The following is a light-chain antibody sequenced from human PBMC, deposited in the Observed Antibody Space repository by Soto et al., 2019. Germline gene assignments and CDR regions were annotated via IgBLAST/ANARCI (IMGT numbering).Light chain of an antibody. Sequence: EVVMTQSPATLSVSPGEGATLSCRASQSVSNHLAWYQQRPGQAPRDLIYGASTRATGIPARFSGSGSGTQFTLTISSLQSEDFALYYCQHYITWRRTFGQGTKVEI. CDR3: QHYITWRRT. CDR2: GAS. V-gene: IGKV3-15*01. CDR1: QSVSNH. J-gene: IGKJ1*01.